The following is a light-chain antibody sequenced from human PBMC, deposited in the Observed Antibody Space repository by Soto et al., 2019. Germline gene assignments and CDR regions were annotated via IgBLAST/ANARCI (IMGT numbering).Light chain of an antibody. CDR3: SSYTSSTTLI. CDR1: SSDVGGYNY. V-gene: IGLV2-14*01. Sequence: QSALTQPASVSGSPGKSITISCSGTSSDVGGYNYVSWYQQHPGKAPKLMMYEVTNRPSGVSDRFSGSKSGNTASLTISGLQAEDEADYFFSSYTSSTTLIFGVGTKVTVL. J-gene: IGLJ2*01. CDR2: EVT.